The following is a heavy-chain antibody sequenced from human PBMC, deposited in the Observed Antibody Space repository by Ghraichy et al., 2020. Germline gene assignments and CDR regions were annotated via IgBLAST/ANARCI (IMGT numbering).Heavy chain of an antibody. D-gene: IGHD2-15*01. CDR2: INSDGSST. Sequence: GALRLSCAASGFTFSSYWMHWVRQAPGKGLVWVSRINSDGSSTSYADSVKGRFTISRDNAKNTLYLQMNSLRAEDTAVYYCARSCSGGSCYFSWGQGTMVTVSS. CDR3: ARSCSGGSCYFS. J-gene: IGHJ3*01. V-gene: IGHV3-74*01. CDR1: GFTFSSYW.